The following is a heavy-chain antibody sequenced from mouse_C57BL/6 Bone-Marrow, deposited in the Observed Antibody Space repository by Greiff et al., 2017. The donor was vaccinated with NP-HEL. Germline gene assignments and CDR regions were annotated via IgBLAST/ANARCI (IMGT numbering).Heavy chain of an antibody. CDR2: INPSNGGT. CDR3: ARGLIYYDYLFAY. J-gene: IGHJ3*01. Sequence: QVQLQQPGTELVKPGASVKLSCKASGYTFTSYWMHWVKQRPGQGLEWIGNINPSNGGTNYNEKFKSKATLTVDKSSSTAYMQRSSLTSEDSAVYYCARGLIYYDYLFAYWGQGTLVTVSA. D-gene: IGHD2-4*01. V-gene: IGHV1-53*01. CDR1: GYTFTSYW.